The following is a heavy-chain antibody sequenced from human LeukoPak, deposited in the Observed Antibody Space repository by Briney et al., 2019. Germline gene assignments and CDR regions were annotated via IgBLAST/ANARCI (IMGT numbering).Heavy chain of an antibody. CDR3: AKDDGGYDSGDY. Sequence: GGSLRLSCAASGFTFSSYGMHWVRQAPGKGLEWVAVISYDGSNKYYADSVKGRFTISRDNSKNTLYLQMNSLRAEDTAVYYCAKDDGGYDSGDYWGQGTLVTVSS. D-gene: IGHD1-20*01. CDR1: GFTFSSYG. J-gene: IGHJ4*02. CDR2: ISYDGSNK. V-gene: IGHV3-30*18.